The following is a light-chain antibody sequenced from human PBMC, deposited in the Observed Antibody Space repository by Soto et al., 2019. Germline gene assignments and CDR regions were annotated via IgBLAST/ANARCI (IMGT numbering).Light chain of an antibody. CDR2: GAS. CDR1: QSVRSN. V-gene: IGKV3-15*01. CDR3: HQYNYWPLT. Sequence: EIVMTQSPATLSVSPGERATLSCRANQSVRSNLAWYQQKRGQAPRLLIYGASNRATGIPAMFSGSGSGTEITLPISSLQTEDFAISSCHQYNYWPLTFGGGTNVEI. J-gene: IGKJ4*01.